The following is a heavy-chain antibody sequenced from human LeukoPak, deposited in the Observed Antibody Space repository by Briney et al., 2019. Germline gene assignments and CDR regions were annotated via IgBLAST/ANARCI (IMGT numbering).Heavy chain of an antibody. J-gene: IGHJ4*02. D-gene: IGHD3-22*01. Sequence: PGGSLRLSCSASGFTFSSYAMHWVRQAPGKGLEYVSAISSNGGSTYYADSVKGRFTISRDNSKNTLYLQMSSLRAEDTAAYYCVKDGGVVRRYYYDSSGYHFDYWGQGTLVALSS. V-gene: IGHV3-64D*09. CDR2: ISSNGGST. CDR3: VKDGGVVRRYYYDSSGYHFDY. CDR1: GFTFSSYA.